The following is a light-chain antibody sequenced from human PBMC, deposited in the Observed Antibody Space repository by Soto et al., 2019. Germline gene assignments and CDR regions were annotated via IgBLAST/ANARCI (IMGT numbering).Light chain of an antibody. CDR2: AAS. CDR1: QGISNY. V-gene: IGKV1-27*01. CDR3: QKYNSAPGT. Sequence: DIQMTQSPSSLSASVGDRVTITCRARQGISNYLAWYQQKPGKVPKLLIYAASTLQSGVPSRFSGSGSRTEFTLTISSLQPEDVATYDCQKYNSAPGTCGQGTKVEIK. J-gene: IGKJ1*01.